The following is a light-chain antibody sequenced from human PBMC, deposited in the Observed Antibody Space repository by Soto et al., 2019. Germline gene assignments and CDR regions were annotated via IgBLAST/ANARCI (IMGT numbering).Light chain of an antibody. Sequence: QSVLTQPPSVSGSPGQSVTISCTGTSSDVGSYNRVSWYQQPPGTAPKLMIYEVSNRPSGVPDRFSESKSGNTASLTISGLQAEDEADYYCSSYTSSNTLVFGGGTKLTVL. J-gene: IGLJ2*01. CDR1: SSDVGSYNR. CDR2: EVS. V-gene: IGLV2-18*02. CDR3: SSYTSSNTLV.